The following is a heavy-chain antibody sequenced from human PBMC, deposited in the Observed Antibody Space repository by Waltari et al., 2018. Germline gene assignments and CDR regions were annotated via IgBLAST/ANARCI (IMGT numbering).Heavy chain of an antibody. CDR3: ARMGAAYSSSWDHYYYYYYMDV. CDR2: IYYSGST. CDR1: GGSISSYY. Sequence: QVQLQESGPGLVKPSETLSLTCTVSGGSISSYYWSWIRQPPGKGLEWIGYIYYSGSTNYNPSLKSRVTISVDTSKNQFSLKLSSVTAADTAVYYCARMGAAYSSSWDHYYYYYYMDVWGKGTTVTVSS. V-gene: IGHV4-59*01. J-gene: IGHJ6*03. D-gene: IGHD6-13*01.